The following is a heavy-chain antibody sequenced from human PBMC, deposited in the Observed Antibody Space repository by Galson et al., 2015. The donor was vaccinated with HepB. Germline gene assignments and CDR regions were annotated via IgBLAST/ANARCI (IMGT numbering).Heavy chain of an antibody. Sequence: SVKVSCKASGDTFINSAIYWVRLAPGQRPEWMGWINGGNGYTEYSQKFQGRVTITRDTSANTVYMKLSSLRSEDTAVYYCARWSPSGASDDALDVWGQGTTVTVSS. V-gene: IGHV1-3*01. J-gene: IGHJ3*01. D-gene: IGHD1-26*01. CDR3: ARWSPSGASDDALDV. CDR2: INGGNGYT. CDR1: GDTFINSA.